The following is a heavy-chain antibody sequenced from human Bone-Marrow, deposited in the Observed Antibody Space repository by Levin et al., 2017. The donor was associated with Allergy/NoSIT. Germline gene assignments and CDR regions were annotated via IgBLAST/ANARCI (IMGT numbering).Heavy chain of an antibody. CDR3: SKYGSGTYPHYYYESDV. CDR2: IKQDGSEK. V-gene: IGHV3-7*03. J-gene: IGHJ6*02. CDR1: GFTFSDHW. Sequence: GGSLRLSCAASGFTFSDHWMSWVRQAPAKGLEWVANIKQDGSEKYYVDSVKGRFSVSRDNAKNSLYLHLDSLRAEDTAIYYCSKYGSGTYPHYYYESDVWGQGTTVTVSS. D-gene: IGHD3-10*01.